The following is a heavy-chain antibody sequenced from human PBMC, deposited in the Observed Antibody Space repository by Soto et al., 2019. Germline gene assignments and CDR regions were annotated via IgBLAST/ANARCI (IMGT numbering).Heavy chain of an antibody. CDR2: IIPILGIA. V-gene: IGHV1-69*04. CDR1: GGTFSSYT. D-gene: IGHD2-15*01. Sequence: ASVKVSCKASGGTFSSYTISWVRQAPGQGLEWMGRIIPILGIANYAQKFQGRVTITADKSTSTAYMELSSLRSEDTAVYYCARDGYCSGGSCINDYWGQGTLVTVSS. CDR3: ARDGYCSGGSCINDY. J-gene: IGHJ4*02.